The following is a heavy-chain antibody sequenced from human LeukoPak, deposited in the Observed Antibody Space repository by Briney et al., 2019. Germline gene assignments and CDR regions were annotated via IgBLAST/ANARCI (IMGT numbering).Heavy chain of an antibody. CDR2: INPNSGGT. Sequence: ASVKVSCKASGYTFTGYYMHWVRQAPGQGPEWMGRINPNSGGTNYAQKFQGRVTMTTDTSISTGYMELSSLRFDDTAVYYCARIPVIAANLGWFDPWGQGTLVTVSS. CDR1: GYTFTGYY. D-gene: IGHD2-15*01. J-gene: IGHJ5*02. CDR3: ARIPVIAANLGWFDP. V-gene: IGHV1-2*02.